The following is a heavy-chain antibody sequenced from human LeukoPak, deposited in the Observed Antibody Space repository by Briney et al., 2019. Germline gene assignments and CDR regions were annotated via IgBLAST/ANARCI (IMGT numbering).Heavy chain of an antibody. D-gene: IGHD1-26*01. Sequence: ASVKASCKASGGTFSSYAISWVRQAPGQGLEWMGRIIPILGIANYAQKFQGRVTITADKSTSTAYMELSSLRSEDTAVYYCARFHGSYFGPKDSYWGQGTLVTVSS. V-gene: IGHV1-69*04. CDR2: IIPILGIA. J-gene: IGHJ4*02. CDR1: GGTFSSYA. CDR3: ARFHGSYFGPKDSY.